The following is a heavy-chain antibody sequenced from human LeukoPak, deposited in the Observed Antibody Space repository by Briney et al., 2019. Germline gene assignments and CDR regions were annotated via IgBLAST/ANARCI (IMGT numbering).Heavy chain of an antibody. CDR3: ARGNVVPAAILYYYYYIDV. Sequence: SETLSLTCAVSGYSISSGYYWGWIRQPPGKGLEWIGSIYHSGSTYYNPSLKSRVTISVDTSKNQFSLKLSSVTAADTAVYYCARGNVVPAAILYYYYYIDVWGKGTTVTVSS. V-gene: IGHV4-38-2*01. CDR2: IYHSGST. J-gene: IGHJ6*03. D-gene: IGHD2-2*02. CDR1: GYSISSGYY.